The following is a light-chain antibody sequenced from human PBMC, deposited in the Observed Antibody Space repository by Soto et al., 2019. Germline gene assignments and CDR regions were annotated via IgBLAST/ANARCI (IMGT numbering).Light chain of an antibody. V-gene: IGKV3-20*01. CDR3: QQFGSSSWT. CDR1: QSVSSSY. CDR2: GAS. J-gene: IGKJ1*01. Sequence: ESVLTQSPGTLSLSPGEKATLSCRASQSVSSSYLAWYQQKPGQAPRLLIYGASSRATGIPDRFSGSGSGIDFTLTVSRLEPEDFAVYYCQQFGSSSWTFGQGTKVDIK.